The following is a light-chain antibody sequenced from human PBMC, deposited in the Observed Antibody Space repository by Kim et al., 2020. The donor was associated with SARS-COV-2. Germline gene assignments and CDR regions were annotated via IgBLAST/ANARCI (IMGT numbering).Light chain of an antibody. J-gene: IGKJ1*01. CDR2: RAS. V-gene: IGKV3-15*01. CDR3: QQYNNWPPT. Sequence: VSPGERATVTCRASQSVSTRLAWYQQKPGQALRLLIYRASTRATGIPARFSGSESGTEFTLTISSLQSEDFAVYYCQQYNNWPPTFGQGTKVDIK. CDR1: QSVSTR.